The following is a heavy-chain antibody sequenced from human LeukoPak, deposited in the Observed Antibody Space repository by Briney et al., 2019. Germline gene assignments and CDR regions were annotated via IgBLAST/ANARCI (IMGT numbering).Heavy chain of an antibody. J-gene: IGHJ6*03. CDR1: GGSISSSSYY. V-gene: IGHV4-39*01. CDR3: ARQGYYYYYMDV. Sequence: KPSETLSLTCTVSGGSISSSSYYWGWSRQPPGKGLEWIGSIYYSGSTYYNPSLKSRVTISVDTSKNQFSLKLSSVTAADTAVYYCARQGYYYYYMDVWGKGTTVTVSS. CDR2: IYYSGST.